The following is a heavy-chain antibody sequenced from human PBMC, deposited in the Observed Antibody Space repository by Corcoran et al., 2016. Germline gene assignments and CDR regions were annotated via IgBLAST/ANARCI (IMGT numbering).Heavy chain of an antibody. J-gene: IGHJ6*02. CDR2: INPNSGGT. CDR3: ARAGRYYYDSSGYGDAYGMDV. CDR1: GYTFTGYY. Sequence: QVQLVQSGAEVKKPGASVKVSCKASGYTFTGYYMHWVRQAPGQGLEWMGWINPNSGGTNYAQKFQGWVTMTRDTSISTAYMELSRLRSDDTAVDYCARAGRYYYDSSGYGDAYGMDVWGQGTTVTVSS. D-gene: IGHD3-22*01. V-gene: IGHV1-2*04.